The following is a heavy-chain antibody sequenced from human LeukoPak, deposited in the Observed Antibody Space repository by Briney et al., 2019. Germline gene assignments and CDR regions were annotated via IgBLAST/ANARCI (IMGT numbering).Heavy chain of an antibody. CDR1: GFTFSSYG. CDR3: ARDLGLIAAAGTKPRIFDY. D-gene: IGHD6-13*01. J-gene: IGHJ4*02. Sequence: PGGSLRLSCAASGFTFSSYGMHWVRQAPGKGLEWVSYISSSGSTIYYADSVKGRFTISRDNAKNSLYLQMNSLRAEDTAVYYCARDLGLIAAAGTKPRIFDYWGQGTLVTVSS. V-gene: IGHV3-48*04. CDR2: ISSSGSTI.